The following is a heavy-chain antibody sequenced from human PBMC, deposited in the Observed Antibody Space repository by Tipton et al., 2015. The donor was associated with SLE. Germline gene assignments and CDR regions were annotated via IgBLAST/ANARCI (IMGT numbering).Heavy chain of an antibody. V-gene: IGHV4-4*09. D-gene: IGHD6-19*01. J-gene: IGHJ4*02. CDR2: IYTSGST. CDR1: GGSISSYY. CDR3: ARRHSSGWYDYFDY. Sequence: TLSLTCTVSGGSISSYYWSWIRQPPGKGLEWIGYIYTSGSTNYNPSLKSRVTISVDTSKNQFSLKLSSVTAADTAVYYCARRHSSGWYDYFDYWGQGTLVTVSS.